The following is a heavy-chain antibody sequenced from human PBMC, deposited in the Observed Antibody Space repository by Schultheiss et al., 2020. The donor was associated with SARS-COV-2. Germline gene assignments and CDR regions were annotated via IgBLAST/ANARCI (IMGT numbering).Heavy chain of an antibody. CDR3: ARDLRAEVVTAFDS. J-gene: IGHJ5*01. D-gene: IGHD2-21*02. CDR1: GGSISSTSYY. V-gene: IGHV4-39*01. CDR2: IYSSGST. Sequence: GSLRLSCSVSGGSISSTSYYWGWIRQPPGKGLEWIGRIYSSGSTNYNPSLKSRVTMSVDTSKNQFSLKLSSVTAADTAVYYCARDLRAEVVTAFDSWGQGTLVTVSS.